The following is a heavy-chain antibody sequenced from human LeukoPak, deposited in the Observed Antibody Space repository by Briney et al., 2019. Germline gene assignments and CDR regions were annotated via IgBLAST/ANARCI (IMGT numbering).Heavy chain of an antibody. V-gene: IGHV4-59*01. D-gene: IGHD5-24*01. CDR1: GGSISSYY. J-gene: IGHJ6*02. CDR2: IYYSGST. Sequence: PSETLSLTCTVSGGSISSYYWSWIRQPPGKGLEWIGYIYYSGSTNYNPSLKSRATISVDTSKNQFSLKLSSVTAADTAVYYCARTTIYPYYYYYGMDVWGQGTTVTVSS. CDR3: ARTTIYPYYYYYGMDV.